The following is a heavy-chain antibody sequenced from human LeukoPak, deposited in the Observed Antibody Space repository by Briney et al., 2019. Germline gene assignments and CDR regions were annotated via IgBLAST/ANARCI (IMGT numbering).Heavy chain of an antibody. CDR1: GFTVSSNS. CDR2: IYLSGST. J-gene: IGHJ3*02. Sequence: PGGSLRLSCTVSGFTVSSNSMSWVRQPPGKGLEGIGSIYLSGSTYYNPSLKSRVTISVDTSNNQFSLKLSSVTAADTAVYYCARRPAPFDWLLFAFDMRGQGTMVTVSS. D-gene: IGHD3-9*01. CDR3: ARRPAPFDWLLFAFDM. V-gene: IGHV4-39*01.